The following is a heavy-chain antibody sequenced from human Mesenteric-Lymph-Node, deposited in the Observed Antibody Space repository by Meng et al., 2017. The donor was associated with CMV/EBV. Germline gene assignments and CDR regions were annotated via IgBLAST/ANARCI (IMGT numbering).Heavy chain of an antibody. Sequence: LSCAASGFTFSNYAMHWVRQAPGKGLEWVGRTRNKANSYTTEYAASVKGRFTISRDDSKNSLYLQMNSLKTEDTAVYYCAARGQNDYWGQGTLVTVSS. CDR1: GFTFSNYA. J-gene: IGHJ4*02. CDR2: TRNKANSYTT. V-gene: IGHV3-72*01. CDR3: AARGQNDY. D-gene: IGHD1-26*01.